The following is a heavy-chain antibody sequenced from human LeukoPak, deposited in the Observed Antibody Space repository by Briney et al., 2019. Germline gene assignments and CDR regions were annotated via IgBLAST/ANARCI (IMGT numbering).Heavy chain of an antibody. CDR2: ISWNSGSI. Sequence: PGRSLSLSCPASGFTFADYAMQWVRHAPGGGLEWVSGISWNSGSIGYADSVKGRFTISRDNAKNSLYLQMNSLRAEDTALYYCAKDLRSSGWYDCEVWGQGTLVTVSS. V-gene: IGHV3-9*01. CDR3: AKDLRSSGWYDCEV. CDR1: GFTFADYA. J-gene: IGHJ4*02. D-gene: IGHD6-19*01.